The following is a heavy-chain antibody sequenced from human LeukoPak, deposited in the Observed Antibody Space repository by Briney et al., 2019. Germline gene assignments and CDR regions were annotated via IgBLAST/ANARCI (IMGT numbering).Heavy chain of an antibody. CDR2: IYYRGST. J-gene: IGHJ3*02. CDR1: SGSFSGSY. V-gene: IGHV4-59*01. D-gene: IGHD3-10*01. Sequence: AETLSLTCTVSSGSFSGSYWSWIRQTPGKGLEWIGYIYYRGSTTYNPSLKSRVTISLDTSKNQYSLKLTSVTAADTAVYYCARDMGRAFDIWGQGTMVTVSS. CDR3: ARDMGRAFDI.